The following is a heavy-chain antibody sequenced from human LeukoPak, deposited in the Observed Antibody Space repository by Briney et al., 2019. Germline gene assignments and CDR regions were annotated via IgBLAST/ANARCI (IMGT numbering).Heavy chain of an antibody. CDR2: INPSGSST. J-gene: IGHJ5*02. CDR1: GYTFTSYG. CDR3: ARDNSVGDIAWWFDP. Sequence: ASVKVSCKASGYTFTSYGISWVRQAPGQGLEWLGLINPSGSSTLYAQKFHDRVTLTRDMSTTTDYMELSRLRSEDTAVYYCARDNSVGDIAWWFDPWGQGTLVTVSS. V-gene: IGHV1-46*01. D-gene: IGHD3-16*02.